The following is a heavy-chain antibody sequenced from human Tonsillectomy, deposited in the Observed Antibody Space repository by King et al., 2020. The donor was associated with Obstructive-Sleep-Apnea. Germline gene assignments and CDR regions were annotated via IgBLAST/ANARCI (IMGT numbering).Heavy chain of an antibody. D-gene: IGHD3-3*01. V-gene: IGHV3-66*01. CDR1: GFTVSSNY. J-gene: IGHJ2*01. CDR2: IYSGGST. Sequence: VQLVESGGGLVQPGGSLRLSCAASGFTVSSNYMSWVRQAPGKGLEWVSVIYSGGSTYYADSVKGRFTISRDNSKNTLYLQMNSLRAEDTAVYYCARSALTIFGVVIDWYFDLWGRGTLVTVSS. CDR3: ARSALTIFGVVIDWYFDL.